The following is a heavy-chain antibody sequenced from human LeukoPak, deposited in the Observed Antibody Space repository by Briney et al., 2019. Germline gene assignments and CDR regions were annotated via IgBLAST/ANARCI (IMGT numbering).Heavy chain of an antibody. D-gene: IGHD3-10*01. J-gene: IGHJ6*02. Sequence: THTGNPTYAQGFTGRFVFSLDTSVSTAYLQISSLKAEDTAVYYCARVRVVRGDYYYGMDVWGQGTTVTVSS. CDR2: THTGNP. V-gene: IGHV7-4-1*02. CDR3: ARVRVVRGDYYYGMDV.